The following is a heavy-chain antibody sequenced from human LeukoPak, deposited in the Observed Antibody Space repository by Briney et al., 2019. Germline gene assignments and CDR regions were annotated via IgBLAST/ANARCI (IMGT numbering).Heavy chain of an antibody. Sequence: ASVTVSCTASGYTFTCYYMHWVRQAPGQGLEWMGWINPNSGGTNYAQKFQGRVTMTRDTSISTAYMELSRLRSDDTAVYYCARGAYYYDSSAHHDYWGQGTLVTVSS. V-gene: IGHV1-2*02. CDR3: ARGAYYYDSSAHHDY. J-gene: IGHJ4*02. CDR2: INPNSGGT. D-gene: IGHD3-22*01. CDR1: GYTFTCYY.